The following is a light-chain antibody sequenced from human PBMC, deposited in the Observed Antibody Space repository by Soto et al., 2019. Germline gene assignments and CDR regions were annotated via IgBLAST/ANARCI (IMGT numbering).Light chain of an antibody. J-gene: IGKJ1*01. Sequence: DIPMTQSPSTLSASVADRVTMTCRASQSIGSCLDWYQEKPGKDPEVLVYDASNLESGAPLTLSGSGSGPEFTITTSSLQPDDFVTYYCQQDNIYPPWTFGQGTKVEIK. CDR1: QSIGSC. CDR2: DAS. CDR3: QQDNIYPPWT. V-gene: IGKV1-5*01.